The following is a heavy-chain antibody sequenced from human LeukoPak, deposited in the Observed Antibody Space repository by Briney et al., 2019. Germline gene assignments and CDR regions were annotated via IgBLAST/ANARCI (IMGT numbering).Heavy chain of an antibody. CDR3: ARPGLSRIAVAGSRDY. D-gene: IGHD6-19*01. CDR2: IYYSGST. CDR1: GGSISSYY. V-gene: IGHV4-39*01. J-gene: IGHJ4*02. Sequence: PSETLSLTCTVSGGSISSYYWCWIRQPPGKGLEWIGSIYYSGSTYYNPSLKSRVTISVDTSKNQFSLKLSSVTAADTAVYYCARPGLSRIAVAGSRDYWGQGTLVTVSS.